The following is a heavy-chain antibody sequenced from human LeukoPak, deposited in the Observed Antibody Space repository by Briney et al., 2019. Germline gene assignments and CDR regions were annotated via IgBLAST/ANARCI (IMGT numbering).Heavy chain of an antibody. Sequence: GGSLRLSCAASGFTFSTYALHWVRQAPGKGLEYVSSITSNGDNTYYANSVEGRFTISRDNSKNTLYLEMGSLRAEDMAVYYCARDRMGVGDYWGQETLVTVSS. CDR2: ITSNGDNT. D-gene: IGHD3-3*01. CDR3: ARDRMGVGDY. V-gene: IGHV3-64*01. J-gene: IGHJ4*02. CDR1: GFTFSTYA.